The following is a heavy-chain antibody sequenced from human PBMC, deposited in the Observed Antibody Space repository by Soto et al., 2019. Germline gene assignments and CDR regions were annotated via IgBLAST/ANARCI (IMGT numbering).Heavy chain of an antibody. Sequence: WGSLLLSCSDSGFTFGNFWIPWVRQAPGKGLEWVSHIGPGGTDIVYADSVKGRFINSRDNARNTVYLQMNSLEAEDTDVYYCAKLPWEVAPSWGKGTLVTVSS. CDR3: AKLPWEVAPS. CDR1: GFTFGNFW. J-gene: IGHJ5*02. D-gene: IGHD1-26*01. V-gene: IGHV3-74*03. CDR2: IGPGGTDI.